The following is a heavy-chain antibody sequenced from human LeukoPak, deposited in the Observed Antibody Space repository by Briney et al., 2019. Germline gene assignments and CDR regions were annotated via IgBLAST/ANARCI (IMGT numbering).Heavy chain of an antibody. D-gene: IGHD3-22*01. J-gene: IGHJ5*02. CDR2: INSDGSST. Sequence: PGGSLGLSCAASGFTFSSYWMHWVRQAPGKGLVWVSRINSDGSSTSYADSVKGRFTISRDNAKNTLYLQMNSLRAEDTAVYYCARPTGYYYDSSGYMAWGQGTLVTVSS. V-gene: IGHV3-74*01. CDR1: GFTFSSYW. CDR3: ARPTGYYYDSSGYMA.